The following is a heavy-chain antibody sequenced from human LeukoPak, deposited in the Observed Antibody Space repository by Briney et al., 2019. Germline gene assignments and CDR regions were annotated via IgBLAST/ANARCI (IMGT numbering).Heavy chain of an antibody. Sequence: ASVKVSCKVSGYTLTELSMHWVRQAPGKGLEWMGGFDPEDGETIYAQKFQGRVTMTEDTSTDTAYMELSSLRSEDTAVYYCIIDGFLQRWFFDYWGQGTLVTVSS. CDR3: IIDGFLQRWFFDY. CDR1: GYTLTELS. J-gene: IGHJ4*02. V-gene: IGHV1-24*01. CDR2: FDPEDGET. D-gene: IGHD5-18*01.